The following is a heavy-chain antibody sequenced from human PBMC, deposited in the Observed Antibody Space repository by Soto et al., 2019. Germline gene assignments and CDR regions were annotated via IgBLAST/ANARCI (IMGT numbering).Heavy chain of an antibody. CDR2: IYYSGST. CDR3: ARLFTYYDFWSGYYRYYFDY. V-gene: IGHV4-59*01. J-gene: IGHJ4*02. CDR1: GCSISSYY. Sequence: SETLSLTCTVSGCSISSYYWILIRQPTGKGLEWIGYIYYSGSTNYNPSLKSRVTISVDTSKNQFSLKLSSVTAADTAVYYCARLFTYYDFWSGYYRYYFDYWGQGTLVTVSS. D-gene: IGHD3-3*01.